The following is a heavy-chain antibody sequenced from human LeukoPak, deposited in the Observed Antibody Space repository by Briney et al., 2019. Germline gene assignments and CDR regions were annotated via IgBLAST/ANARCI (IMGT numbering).Heavy chain of an antibody. CDR3: ARGYMVGAPVDY. Sequence: ASVKVSCKASGYTFTSYDINWVRQATGQGLEWMGWMNPNSGNTGYAQKFQGRVTMTRNTSISTAYMELSSLRSEDTAVYYCARGYMVGAPVDYWGQGTLVTVSS. CDR2: MNPNSGNT. D-gene: IGHD1-26*01. J-gene: IGHJ4*02. CDR1: GYTFTSYD. V-gene: IGHV1-8*01.